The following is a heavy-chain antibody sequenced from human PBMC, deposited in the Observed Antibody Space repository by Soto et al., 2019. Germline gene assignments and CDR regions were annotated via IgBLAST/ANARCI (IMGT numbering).Heavy chain of an antibody. CDR1: GFTFSSYG. D-gene: IGHD2-2*01. V-gene: IGHV3-33*01. Sequence: PGGSLRLSCAASGFTFSSYGMHWVRQAPGKGLEWVAVIWYDGSNKYYADSVKGRFTISRDNSKNTLYLQMNSLRAEDTALYYCAREGVPAATAYYYYYMDVWGKGTTVTVSS. J-gene: IGHJ6*03. CDR3: AREGVPAATAYYYYYMDV. CDR2: IWYDGSNK.